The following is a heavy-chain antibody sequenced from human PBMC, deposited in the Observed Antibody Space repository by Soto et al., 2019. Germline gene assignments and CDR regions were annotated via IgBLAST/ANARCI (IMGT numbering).Heavy chain of an antibody. CDR1: GFTFSSYA. Sequence: HPGGSLRLSCAASGFTFSSYAMHWVRQAPGKGLEWVAVISYDGSNKYYADSVKGRFTISRDNSKNTLYLQMNSLRAEDTAVYYCARDRGPLAVAGIRWFDPWGQGTLVTVSS. CDR3: ARDRGPLAVAGIRWFDP. CDR2: ISYDGSNK. D-gene: IGHD6-19*01. V-gene: IGHV3-30-3*01. J-gene: IGHJ5*02.